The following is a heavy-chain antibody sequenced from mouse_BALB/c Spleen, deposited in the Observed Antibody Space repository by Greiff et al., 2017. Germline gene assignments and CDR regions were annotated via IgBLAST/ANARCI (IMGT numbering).Heavy chain of an antibody. Sequence: VQLKESGPELVKPGASVKISCKTSGYTFTEYTMHWVKQSHGKSLEWIGGINPNNGGTSYNQKFKGKATLTVDKSSSTAYMELRSLTSEDSAVYYCARAYDYEDYAMDYWGQGTSVTVSS. CDR3: ARAYDYEDYAMDY. CDR1: GYTFTEYT. J-gene: IGHJ4*01. D-gene: IGHD2-4*01. V-gene: IGHV1-18*01. CDR2: INPNNGGT.